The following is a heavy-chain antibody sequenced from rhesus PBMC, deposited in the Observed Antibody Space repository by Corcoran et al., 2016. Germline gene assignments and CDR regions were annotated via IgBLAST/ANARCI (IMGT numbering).Heavy chain of an antibody. D-gene: IGHD1-44*01. CDR3: ATMYSGNSNYFDY. CDR1: GYSFTNYW. CDR2: SYPSNSAT. Sequence: EVQLVQAGAEVKSPGESLRSSCKTSGYSFTNYWLSWGRQMPGKGREWMGRSYPSNSATKYSPTVPVKVTTSANKSINTAYLQWSSLKASYTATYYCATMYSGNSNYFDYWGQGVLVTVSS. J-gene: IGHJ4*01. V-gene: IGHV5-2*01.